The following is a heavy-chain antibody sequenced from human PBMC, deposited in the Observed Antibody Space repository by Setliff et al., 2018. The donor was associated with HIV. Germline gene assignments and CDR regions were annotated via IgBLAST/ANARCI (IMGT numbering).Heavy chain of an antibody. CDR3: ARAQLRYLANDFYFDF. Sequence: PLETLSLTCAASGYSISSDYYWGWIRQPPGKGLEWIGSIYHSGNTYYNPSLKSRVTISVDASKSQFSLKVSSVTAADAAVYYCARAQLRYLANDFYFDFWGQGTPVTVSS. D-gene: IGHD3-9*01. CDR1: GYSISSDYY. CDR2: IYHSGNT. J-gene: IGHJ4*02. V-gene: IGHV4-38-2*01.